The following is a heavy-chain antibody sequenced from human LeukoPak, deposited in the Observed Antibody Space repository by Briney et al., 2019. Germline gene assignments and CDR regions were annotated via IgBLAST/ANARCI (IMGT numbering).Heavy chain of an antibody. CDR1: GFTFSSYA. Sequence: GGSLRLSCAASGFTFSSYAMSWVRQAPGKGLEWVSAISSGGNTYYADSVKGRFTISRDNSKNTLHLQMNSLRAEDTAVYYCAKRLSYNFDYWGQGTLVTVSS. CDR2: ISSGGNT. CDR3: AKRLSYNFDY. V-gene: IGHV3-23*01. D-gene: IGHD2-2*01. J-gene: IGHJ4*02.